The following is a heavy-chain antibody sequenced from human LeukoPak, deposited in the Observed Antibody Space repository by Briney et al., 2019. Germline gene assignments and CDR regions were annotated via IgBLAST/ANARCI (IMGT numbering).Heavy chain of an antibody. V-gene: IGHV4-34*01. CDR1: GGSFSGYY. Sequence: PSETLSLTCAVYGGSFSGYYWSWIRQPPGKGLEWIGEINHSGSTSYNPSLKSRVTISVDTSKNQFSLKLSSVTAADTAVYYCARALGGSYYPYYWGQGTLVTVSS. J-gene: IGHJ4*02. CDR3: ARALGGSYYPYY. CDR2: INHSGST. D-gene: IGHD1-26*01.